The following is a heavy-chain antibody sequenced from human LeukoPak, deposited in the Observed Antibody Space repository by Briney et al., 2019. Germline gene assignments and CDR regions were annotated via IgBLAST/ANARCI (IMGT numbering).Heavy chain of an antibody. V-gene: IGHV3-20*01. CDR1: GFTFDDYG. J-gene: IGHJ4*02. CDR3: ARDKGAIAAD. CDR2: INWNGGST. D-gene: IGHD6-13*01. Sequence: GGSLRLSCAASGFTFDDYGMSWVRQAPGKGLEWVSGINWNGGSTGYADSVKGRFTISRDNAKDSLYLQMNSLRAEDTALYHCARDKGAIAADWGQGTLVTVSS.